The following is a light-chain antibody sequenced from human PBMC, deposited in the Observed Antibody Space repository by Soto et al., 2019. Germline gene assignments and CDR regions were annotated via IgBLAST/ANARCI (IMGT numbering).Light chain of an antibody. Sequence: EIVMTQSPATLSVSPRERATLSCRASQSVSSNLAWYQQKPGQAPRLLIYGASTRATGIPATFSGSGSGTEFTLTISSLQSEDFAVYYCQQYNNWPPMYTFGQGTKLEI. CDR2: GAS. J-gene: IGKJ2*01. V-gene: IGKV3-15*01. CDR1: QSVSSN. CDR3: QQYNNWPPMYT.